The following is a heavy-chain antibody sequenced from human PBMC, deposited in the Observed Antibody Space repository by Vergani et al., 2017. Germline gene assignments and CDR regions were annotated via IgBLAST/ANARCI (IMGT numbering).Heavy chain of an antibody. D-gene: IGHD4-23*01. V-gene: IGHV3-23*04. CDR2: ISGSGGST. J-gene: IGHJ4*02. CDR3: AKGDYGGNADY. Sequence: EVQLVESGGGLVKPGGSLRLSCAASGFTFSNAWMSWVRQAPGKGLEWVSAISGSGGSTYYADSVKGRFTISRDNSKNTLYLQMNSLRAEDTAVYYCAKGDYGGNADYWGQGTLVTVSS. CDR1: GFTFSNAW.